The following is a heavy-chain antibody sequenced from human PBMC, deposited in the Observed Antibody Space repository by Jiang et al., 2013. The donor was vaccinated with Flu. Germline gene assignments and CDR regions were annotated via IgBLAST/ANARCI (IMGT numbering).Heavy chain of an antibody. CDR1: TFTSYA. D-gene: IGHD2-15*01. CDR2: INAGNGNT. J-gene: IGHJ5*02. Sequence: TFTSYAMRLGAPGPRTKDVEWMGWINAGNGNTKYSQKFQGRVTITRDTSASTAYMELSSLRSEDTAVYYCARAVDWFDPWGQGTLVTVSS. V-gene: IGHV1-3*01. CDR3: ARAVDWFDP.